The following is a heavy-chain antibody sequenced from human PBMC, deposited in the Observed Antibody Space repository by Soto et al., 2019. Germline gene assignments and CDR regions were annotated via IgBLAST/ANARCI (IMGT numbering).Heavy chain of an antibody. CDR1: GFTFNNYA. J-gene: IGHJ4*02. CDR2: ISGGDGST. V-gene: IGHV3-23*01. CDR3: AKGDRGSGRFYFDY. D-gene: IGHD3-10*01. Sequence: GGSLRLSCAASGFTFNNYAMSWVRQAPGKGLEWVSGISGGDGSTYYADSVKGRFTISRDNSKNTLYLEMNSLRAEDTAVFYCAKGDRGSGRFYFDYWGQGTLVTVSS.